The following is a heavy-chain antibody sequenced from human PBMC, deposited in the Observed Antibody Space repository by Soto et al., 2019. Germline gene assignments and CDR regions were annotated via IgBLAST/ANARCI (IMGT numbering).Heavy chain of an antibody. Sequence: GGSLRLSCAASGFTFSSYSMNWVRQAPGKGLEWVSSISSSSSYIYYADSVKGRFTISRDNAKNSLYLQMNSLRAEDTAVYYCARDRAAAGIHYYYGMDVWGQGTTGTVSS. D-gene: IGHD6-13*01. CDR2: ISSSSSYI. CDR3: ARDRAAAGIHYYYGMDV. V-gene: IGHV3-21*01. J-gene: IGHJ6*02. CDR1: GFTFSSYS.